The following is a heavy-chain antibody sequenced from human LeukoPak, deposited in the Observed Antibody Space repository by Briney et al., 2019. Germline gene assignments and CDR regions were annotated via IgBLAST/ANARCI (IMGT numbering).Heavy chain of an antibody. CDR3: ARGARIYCTNGVCFLQIPPGELDV. V-gene: IGHV1-8*01. D-gene: IGHD2-8*01. Sequence: ASVKVSCKASGYTVTSYDINWVRQATGQGLEWMGWMNPNSGNTGYAQKFQGRVTMTRNTSISTAYMELSSLRSEDTAVYYCARGARIYCTNGVCFLQIPPGELDVWGKGTTVTVSS. CDR1: GYTVTSYD. CDR2: MNPNSGNT. J-gene: IGHJ6*04.